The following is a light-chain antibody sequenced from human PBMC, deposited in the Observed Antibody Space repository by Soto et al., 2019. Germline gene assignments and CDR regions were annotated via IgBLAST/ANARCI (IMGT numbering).Light chain of an antibody. CDR2: AAS. V-gene: IGKV1-6*01. CDR3: LQDYNYPPT. Sequence: AIQMTQSPSSLSASIGDRVTITCRASQGIRNDLGWYQQKPGKAPKVLIYAASILHSGVPSRFSGSGSGTDFTLTISSLQPEDFATYYCLQDYNYPPTFGPGTKVDIK. CDR1: QGIRND. J-gene: IGKJ3*01.